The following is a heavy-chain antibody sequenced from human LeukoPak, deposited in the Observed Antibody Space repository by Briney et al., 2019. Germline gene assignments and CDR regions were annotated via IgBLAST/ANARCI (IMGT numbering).Heavy chain of an antibody. J-gene: IGHJ4*02. CDR2: IIPILGIA. CDR1: GGTFSNYA. Sequence: GSSVKVSCKASGGTFSNYAISWVRQAPGQGLEWMGRIIPILGIANYAQKFQGRVTITADKSTSTAYMELSSLRSEDTAVYYCAREGDTAMVTDYWGQGTLVTVSS. CDR3: AREGDTAMVTDY. D-gene: IGHD5-18*01. V-gene: IGHV1-69*04.